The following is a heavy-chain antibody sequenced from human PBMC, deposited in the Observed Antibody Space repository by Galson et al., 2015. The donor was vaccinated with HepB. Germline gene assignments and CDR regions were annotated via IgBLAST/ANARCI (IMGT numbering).Heavy chain of an antibody. V-gene: IGHV3-30*18. D-gene: IGHD2-2*01. Sequence: SLRLSCAASGSTFSSYGMHWVRQAPGKGLEWVAVISYDGSNKYYADSVRGRFTISRDNSKNTLYLQMNSLRVEDTALYYCAKDRPPSFYCSSTSCRDAFDIWG. CDR3: AKDRPPSFYCSSTSCRDAFDI. CDR1: GSTFSSYG. CDR2: ISYDGSNK. J-gene: IGHJ3*02.